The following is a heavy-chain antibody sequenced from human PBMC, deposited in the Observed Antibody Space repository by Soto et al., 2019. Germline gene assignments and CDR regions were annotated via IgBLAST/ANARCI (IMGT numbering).Heavy chain of an antibody. CDR3: ARDYYDSSGYYNWFDP. J-gene: IGHJ5*02. D-gene: IGHD3-22*01. V-gene: IGHV4-39*01. CDR1: GGSISSSSYY. CDR2: IYYSGST. Sequence: QLQLQESGPGLVKPSETLSLTCTVSGGSISSSSYYWGWIRQPPGKGLEWIGSIYYSGSTYYNPSLKSRVTISVDTSKNQFSLKLSSVTAADTAVYYCARDYYDSSGYYNWFDPWGQGTLVTVSS.